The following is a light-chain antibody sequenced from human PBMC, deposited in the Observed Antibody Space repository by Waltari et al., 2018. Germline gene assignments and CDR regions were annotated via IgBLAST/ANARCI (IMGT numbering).Light chain of an antibody. CDR1: QSVSSSY. CDR3: QQYGSSPPWT. V-gene: IGKV3-20*01. J-gene: IGKJ1*01. Sequence: EIVLTQSPGTMSLSPGERATLSCRARQSVSSSYLAWYQQKPGQAPRLLIYGSSSRATGIPDRLSGSGSGTDFTLTISRLEPEDFAVYYCQQYGSSPPWTFGQGTKVEIK. CDR2: GSS.